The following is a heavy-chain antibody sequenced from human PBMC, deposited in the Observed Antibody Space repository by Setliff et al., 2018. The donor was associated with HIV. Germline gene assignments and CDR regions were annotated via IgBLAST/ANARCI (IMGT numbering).Heavy chain of an antibody. V-gene: IGHV4-61*02. CDR2: IYTSGST. J-gene: IGHJ6*03. CDR3: ATPVTSRGYYYMDV. Sequence: PSETLSLTCTVSGGAISSGSYYWSWIRQPAGKGLEWIGRIYTSGSTNYNPSLKSRVTISVDTSKNQFSLKLSSVTAADTAVYYCATPVTSRGYYYMDVWGKGTTGTVSS. CDR1: GGAISSGSYY. D-gene: IGHD4-17*01.